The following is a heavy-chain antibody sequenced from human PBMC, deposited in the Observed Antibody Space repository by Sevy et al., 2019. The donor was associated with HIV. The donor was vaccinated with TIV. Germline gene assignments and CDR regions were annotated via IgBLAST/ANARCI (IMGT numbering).Heavy chain of an antibody. Sequence: GGSLRLSCAASGFTFSSYGLSSYSMNWVRQAPGKGLEWVSSISSSSSYIFYADSVKGRFTISRDNAKNSVYLRMNSLRAEDTAVYYCARDRGVGTSSYGMDVWGQGTTVTVSS. D-gene: IGHD1-26*01. CDR2: ISSSSSYI. CDR1: GFTFSSYGLSSYS. J-gene: IGHJ6*02. V-gene: IGHV3-21*01. CDR3: ARDRGVGTSSYGMDV.